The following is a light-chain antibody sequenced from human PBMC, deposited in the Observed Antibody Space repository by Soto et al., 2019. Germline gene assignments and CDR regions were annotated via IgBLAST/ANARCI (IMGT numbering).Light chain of an antibody. Sequence: EIVLTQSPGILSLSPGERATLSCRASQSVSGHLAWYQQKPGQAPRLLIYSVSSRATGIPDRFSGSGSGTDFTLTITSLEPEDFAVYYCQQRTNWRITFGQGTRLEIK. J-gene: IGKJ5*01. CDR2: SVS. CDR3: QQRTNWRIT. CDR1: QSVSGH. V-gene: IGKV3-11*01.